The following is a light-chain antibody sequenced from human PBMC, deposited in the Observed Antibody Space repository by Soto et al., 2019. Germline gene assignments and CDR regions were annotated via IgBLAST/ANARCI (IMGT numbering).Light chain of an antibody. J-gene: IGKJ1*01. CDR2: DAS. Sequence: EIVLTQSPATLSLSPGERATLSCRASQSVSTNVAWYQQKPGEAPRLLIYDASNRATGIPARFSGSGSGTDFTLTISRLEPEDFAVYYCQQYDGSPRTFGQGTKVDI. V-gene: IGKV3-20*01. CDR1: QSVSTN. CDR3: QQYDGSPRT.